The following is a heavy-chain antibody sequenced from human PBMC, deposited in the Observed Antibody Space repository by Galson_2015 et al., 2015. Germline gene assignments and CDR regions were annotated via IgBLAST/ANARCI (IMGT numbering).Heavy chain of an antibody. CDR3: TRMHYYDSSDYNWFGP. CDR2: IRSKANSYAT. J-gene: IGHJ5*02. D-gene: IGHD3-22*01. V-gene: IGHV3-73*01. Sequence: SLRLSCAASGFTFSGSAMHWVRQASGEGLEWVGRIRSKANSYATAYAASVKGRFTISRDDSKNTAYLQMNSLKTEDTAVYYCTRMHYYDSSDYNWFGPWGQGTLVTVSS. CDR1: GFTFSGSA.